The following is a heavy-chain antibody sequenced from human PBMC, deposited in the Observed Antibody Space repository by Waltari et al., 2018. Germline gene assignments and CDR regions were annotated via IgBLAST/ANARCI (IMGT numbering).Heavy chain of an antibody. CDR1: GANLTSYT. D-gene: IGHD6-19*01. Sequence: QVQLVQSGAEMKKPGSSVKVSCKASGANLTSYTITWVRQAPGQGLEWMGRFIPVIRLANYAQTLQGRLSISADESIDTAYMELSSLTSEDTAIYYCRGDGESVRDHWGQGTLVTVSA. J-gene: IGHJ4*02. CDR3: RGDGESVRDH. CDR2: FIPVIRLA. V-gene: IGHV1-69*02.